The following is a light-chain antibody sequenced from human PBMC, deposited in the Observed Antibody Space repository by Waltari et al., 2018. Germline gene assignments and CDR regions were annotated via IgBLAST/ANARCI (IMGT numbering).Light chain of an antibody. J-gene: IGKJ4*01. V-gene: IGKV3-20*01. CDR3: QQYGSSPLT. Sequence: EIVCTQSPGPQSLPPGERATLSCRASQSVTSSYLALYQQKPGQAPRLLIYGASSRATGIPDRFSGSGSGTDFTLTISRLEPEDFAVYYCQQYGSSPLTFGGGTKVEIK. CDR2: GAS. CDR1: QSVTSSY.